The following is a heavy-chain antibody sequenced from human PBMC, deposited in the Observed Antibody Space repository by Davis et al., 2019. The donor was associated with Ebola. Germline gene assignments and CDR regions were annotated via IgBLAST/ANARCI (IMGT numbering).Heavy chain of an antibody. V-gene: IGHV3-30-3*01. J-gene: IGHJ4*02. Sequence: GGSLRLSCAASGFTFSSYTMHWVRQAPGKGSEWVAVISFEGSNKYYADSVQGRFTISRDNSKNTLYLQVTSLRAEDTAIYYCANAVATIMAFEYWGQGTLVTVSS. CDR3: ANAVATIMAFEY. D-gene: IGHD5-24*01. CDR1: GFTFSSYT. CDR2: ISFEGSNK.